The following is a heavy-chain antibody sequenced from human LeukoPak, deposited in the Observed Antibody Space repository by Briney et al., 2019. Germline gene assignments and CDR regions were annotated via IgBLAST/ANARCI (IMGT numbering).Heavy chain of an antibody. J-gene: IGHJ6*03. CDR1: GFTFSSYA. CDR3: ATHYYYDSSGYYYPYYYYYYYVDV. D-gene: IGHD3-22*01. Sequence: GGSLRLSCAASGFTFSSYAMSWVRQAPGKGLECVSAISGSGGSTYYADSVKGRFTISRHNSKNTLYLQMNSLRAEDTAVYYCATHYYYDSSGYYYPYYYYYYYVDVWGKGTTVTVSS. CDR2: ISGSGGST. V-gene: IGHV3-23*01.